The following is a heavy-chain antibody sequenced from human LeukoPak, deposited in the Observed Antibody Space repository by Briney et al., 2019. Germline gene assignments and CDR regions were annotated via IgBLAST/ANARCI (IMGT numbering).Heavy chain of an antibody. J-gene: IGHJ4*02. CDR3: ARVKDYGDYGFDY. D-gene: IGHD4-17*01. CDR1: GFTVSSNY. CDR2: IYSGGST. V-gene: IGHV3-53*01. Sequence: PGGSLRLSCAASGFTVSSNYMSWVRQAPGKWLEWGSVIYSGGSTYYADSVKGRFTISRDNSKNTLYLQMNSLRAEDTAVYYCARVKDYGDYGFDYWGQGTLVTVSS.